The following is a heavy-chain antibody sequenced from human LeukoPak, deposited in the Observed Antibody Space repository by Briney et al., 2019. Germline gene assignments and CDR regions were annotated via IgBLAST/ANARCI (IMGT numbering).Heavy chain of an antibody. J-gene: IGHJ4*02. V-gene: IGHV4-59*01. CDR1: GGSISSYY. Sequence: PSETLSLTCTVSGGSISSYYWSWIRQPPGKGLEWIGYIYYSGSTNYNPSLKSRVTISVDTSKNQFSLKLSSVTAADTAVSYCARGRRATMSYWGQGTLVTVSS. CDR3: ARGRRATMSY. D-gene: IGHD5-24*01. CDR2: IYYSGST.